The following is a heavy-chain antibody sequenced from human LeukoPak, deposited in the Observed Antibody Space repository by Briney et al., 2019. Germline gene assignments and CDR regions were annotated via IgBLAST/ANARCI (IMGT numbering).Heavy chain of an antibody. CDR1: GYSISSGYY. V-gene: IGHV4-38-2*02. D-gene: IGHD6-19*01. CDR2: IYHSGST. J-gene: IGHJ4*02. Sequence: SETLSLTCTVSGYSISSGYYWGWIRQPPGKGLEWIGSIYHSGSTYYNPSLKSRVTISVDTSKNQFSLKLSSVTAADTAVYYCASPFPYSNGRFFAYWGQGTLVTVSS. CDR3: ASPFPYSNGRFFAY.